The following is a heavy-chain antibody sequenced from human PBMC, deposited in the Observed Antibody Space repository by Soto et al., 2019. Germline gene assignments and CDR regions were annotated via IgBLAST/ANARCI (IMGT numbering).Heavy chain of an antibody. Sequence: PSETLSLTCTVSGGSISRYYWSWIRQPPGKGLEWIGYIYYSGSTNYNPSLKSRVTISVDTSKNQFSLKLSSVTAADTAVYYCARDLEGGEHFDYWGQGTLVTVSS. CDR2: IYYSGST. D-gene: IGHD2-21*01. J-gene: IGHJ4*02. CDR3: ARDLEGGEHFDY. CDR1: GGSISRYY. V-gene: IGHV4-59*01.